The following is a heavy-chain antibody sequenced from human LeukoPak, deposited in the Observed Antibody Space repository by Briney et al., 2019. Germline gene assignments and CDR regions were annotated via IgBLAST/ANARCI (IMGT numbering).Heavy chain of an antibody. V-gene: IGHV4-34*01. CDR1: GGSFGGYY. J-gene: IGHJ4*02. CDR2: INHSGST. D-gene: IGHD5-18*01. Sequence: SETLSLTXAVYGGSFGGYYWSWIRQPPGKGLEWIGEINHSGSTNYNPSLKSRITISVDTSKNQFSLKLSSVTAADTAVYYCARRGYSLDYWGQGALVTVSS. CDR3: ARRGYSLDY.